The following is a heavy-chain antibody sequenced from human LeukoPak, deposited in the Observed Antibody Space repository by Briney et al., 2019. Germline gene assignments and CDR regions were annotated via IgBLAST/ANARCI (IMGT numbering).Heavy chain of an antibody. CDR1: GFTFSSYW. Sequence: GGSLRLSCAASGFTFSSYWMHWVRQAPGKGLVWVSRINTDGSSTKYADSVKGRFTISRDNAKNTVYLQMNSLTAEDTAVYYCARVGYCSGGSCYGHDFWGQGTLVTVSS. V-gene: IGHV3-74*01. D-gene: IGHD2-15*01. CDR3: ARVGYCSGGSCYGHDF. CDR2: INTDGSST. J-gene: IGHJ4*02.